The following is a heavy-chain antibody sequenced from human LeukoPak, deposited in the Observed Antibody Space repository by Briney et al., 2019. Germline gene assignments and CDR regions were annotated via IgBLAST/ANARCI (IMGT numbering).Heavy chain of an antibody. CDR2: ISAYNGNT. V-gene: IGHV1-18*01. J-gene: IGHJ4*02. CDR3: ARDDYYDSSGYYSGGY. D-gene: IGHD3-22*01. Sequence: ASVKVSCKASGYTFTSYGISWVRQAPGQGLEWMGRISAYNGNTSYAQKLQGRVTMTTDTSTSTAYMELRSLRSDDTAVYYCARDDYYDSSGYYSGGYWGQGTLVTVSS. CDR1: GYTFTSYG.